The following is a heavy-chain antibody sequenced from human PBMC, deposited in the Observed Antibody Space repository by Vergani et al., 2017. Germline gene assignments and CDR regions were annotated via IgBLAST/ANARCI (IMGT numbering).Heavy chain of an antibody. CDR2: ISSSGSTI. V-gene: IGHV3-11*04. CDR3: ARERAMYDRYCSGGSCPYYYGMDV. Sequence: QVQLVESGGGLVKPGGSLRLSCAASGFTFSDYYMSWIRQAPGKGLEWVSYISSSGSTIYYADSVKGRFTISRDNAKNSLYLQMNSLRAEDTAVYYCARERAMYDRYCSGGSCPYYYGMDVWGQGTTVTVSS. D-gene: IGHD2-15*01. J-gene: IGHJ6*02. CDR1: GFTFSDYY.